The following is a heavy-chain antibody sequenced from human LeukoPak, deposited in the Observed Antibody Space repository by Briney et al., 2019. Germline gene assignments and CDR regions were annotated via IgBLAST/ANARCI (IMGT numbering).Heavy chain of an antibody. Sequence: PSETLSLTCTVSGGSISSGSYYWSWIRQPAGKGLEWIGRIYTSGSTNYNPSLKSRVTISVDTSKNQFSLKLSSVTAAETAVYYGARDGIAAAGISDYWGQGTLVTVSS. D-gene: IGHD6-13*01. CDR2: IYTSGST. CDR3: ARDGIAAAGISDY. J-gene: IGHJ4*02. CDR1: GGSISSGSYY. V-gene: IGHV4-61*02.